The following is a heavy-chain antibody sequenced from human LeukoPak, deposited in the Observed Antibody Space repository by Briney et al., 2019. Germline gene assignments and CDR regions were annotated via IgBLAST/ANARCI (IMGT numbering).Heavy chain of an antibody. CDR1: GFTFSDYY. V-gene: IGHV3-11*03. D-gene: IGHD1-1*01. Sequence: PGGSLRLSCAASGFTFSDYYMTWIRQAPGKGLEWVSFISSSSTYTNSADSVKGRFTISRDNAKKSLYLQMNSLRADDTAVHFCARSAGRDYGLDVWGQGTTVTVSS. CDR3: ARSAGRDYGLDV. CDR2: ISSSSTYT. J-gene: IGHJ6*02.